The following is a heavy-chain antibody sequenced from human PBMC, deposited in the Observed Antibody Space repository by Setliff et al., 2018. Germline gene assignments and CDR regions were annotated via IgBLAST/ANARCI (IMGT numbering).Heavy chain of an antibody. Sequence: ASVKVSCKASGGTFSSYAISWVRQAPGQGLEWMGGIIPIFGTANYAQKFQGRVTITTDESTSTAYMELSGLRSEDTAVYYCARLGLDYYDSSGYPTAAFDVWGQGTMVTVTS. CDR3: ARLGLDYYDSSGYPTAAFDV. V-gene: IGHV1-69*05. J-gene: IGHJ3*01. D-gene: IGHD3-22*01. CDR2: IIPIFGTA. CDR1: GGTFSSYA.